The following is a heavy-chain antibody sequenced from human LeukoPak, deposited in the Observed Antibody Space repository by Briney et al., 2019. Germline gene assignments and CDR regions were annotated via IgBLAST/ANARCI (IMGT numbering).Heavy chain of an antibody. D-gene: IGHD1-26*01. CDR2: INHSGRT. CDR1: GGSFSDYY. V-gene: IGHV4-34*01. CDR3: ARYSGSNNWFDP. J-gene: IGHJ5*02. Sequence: PSETLSLTCAVYGGSFSDYYWTWIRQSPGKGLEWIGEINHSGRTNYNPSLKSRVTISVDTSKNQFSLKLSSVTAADTAVYYCARYSGSNNWFDPWGQGTLVTVSS.